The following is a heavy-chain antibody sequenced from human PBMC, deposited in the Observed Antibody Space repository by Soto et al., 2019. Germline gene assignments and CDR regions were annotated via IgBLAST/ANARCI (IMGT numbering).Heavy chain of an antibody. V-gene: IGHV1-3*01. CDR2: INAGNGNT. CDR1: GYTFTSYG. D-gene: IGHD2-15*01. Sequence: EASVKVSCKASGYTFTSYGISWVRQAPGQRLEWMGWINAGNGNTKYSQKFQGRVTITRDTSASTAYMELSSLRFEDTAVYYCARDLGGWPDYWGQGTLVTVSS. J-gene: IGHJ4*02. CDR3: ARDLGGWPDY.